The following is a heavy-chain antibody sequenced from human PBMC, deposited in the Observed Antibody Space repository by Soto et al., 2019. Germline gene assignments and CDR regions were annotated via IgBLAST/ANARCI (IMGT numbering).Heavy chain of an antibody. Sequence: SETLSLTCTVSGGSISSSSYYWGWIRQPPGKGLEWIGSIYYSGSTYYNRSLKSRVTISVDTSKNQFSLKLSSVTAADTAVYYCARHPWFFWSGYYGYFDYWGQGTLVTVSS. D-gene: IGHD3-3*01. CDR2: IYYSGST. V-gene: IGHV4-39*01. CDR1: GGSISSSSYY. J-gene: IGHJ4*02. CDR3: ARHPWFFWSGYYGYFDY.